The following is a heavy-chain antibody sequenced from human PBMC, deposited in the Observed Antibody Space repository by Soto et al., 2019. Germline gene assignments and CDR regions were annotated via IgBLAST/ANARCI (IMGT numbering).Heavy chain of an antibody. J-gene: IGHJ4*02. D-gene: IGHD3-9*01. Sequence: SETLSLTCTVSGGSVSSSSYYWGWVRQPPGKGLEWIGSVYYSGSTYYNPYLESRVTISVDKSKNQFSLKLMSLSAADTVVYYCGRLEGLATISYYFDYWGQGALVTVSS. CDR1: GGSVSSSSYY. CDR2: VYYSGST. CDR3: GRLEGLATISYYFDY. V-gene: IGHV4-39*01.